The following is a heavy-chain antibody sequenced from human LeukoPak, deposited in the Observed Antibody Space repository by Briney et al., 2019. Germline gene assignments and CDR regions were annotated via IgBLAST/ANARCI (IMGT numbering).Heavy chain of an antibody. J-gene: IGHJ4*02. Sequence: PGGSLRLSCAASGFTFTTYAMTWVRQAPGKGLEWVSVISGSDGYTYNADSVKGRFTISRDTSLNTLYLQMNNLRAEDTAVYFCAKRGVVIRGILVIGYHQEAYHYDFWGQGVLVTVSS. CDR2: ISGSDGYT. CDR3: AKRGVVIRGILVIGYHQEAYHYDF. D-gene: IGHD3-10*01. CDR1: GFTFTTYA. V-gene: IGHV3-23*01.